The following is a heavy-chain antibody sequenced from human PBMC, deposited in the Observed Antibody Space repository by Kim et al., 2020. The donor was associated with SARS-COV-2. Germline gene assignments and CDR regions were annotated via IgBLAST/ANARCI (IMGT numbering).Heavy chain of an antibody. V-gene: IGHV4-31*03. CDR2: IYYSGST. CDR1: GGSISSGGYY. CDR3: ARVPILRIAAREKGEDAFDI. J-gene: IGHJ3*02. D-gene: IGHD6-6*01. Sequence: SETLSHTCTVSGGSISSGGYYWSWIRQHPGKGLEWIGYIYYSGSTYYNPSLKSRVTISVDTSKNQFSLKLSSVTAADTAVDYCARVPILRIAAREKGEDAFDIWGQGTMVTVSS.